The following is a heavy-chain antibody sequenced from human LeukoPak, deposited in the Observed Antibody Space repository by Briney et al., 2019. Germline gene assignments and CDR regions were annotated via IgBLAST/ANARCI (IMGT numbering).Heavy chain of an antibody. CDR1: GGSISDYY. D-gene: IGHD2-2*01. V-gene: IGHV4-59*01. CDR2: IYYSGST. CDR3: ARGDFCSSSSCYLRPMDV. Sequence: SETLSLTCTVSGGSISDYYWNWIRQPAGKGLEWIGYIYYSGSTTYNPSLKSRVTMSVDTAKNQFSLKLRSVTAADTAIYYCARGDFCSSSSCYLRPMDVWGKGTTVTVSS. J-gene: IGHJ6*03.